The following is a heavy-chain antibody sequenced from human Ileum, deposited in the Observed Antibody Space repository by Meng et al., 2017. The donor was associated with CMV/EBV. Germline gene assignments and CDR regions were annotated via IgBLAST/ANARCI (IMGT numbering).Heavy chain of an antibody. CDR3: VRVKIVATILDY. CDR1: GFTVSDHY. Sequence: ASGFTVSDHYIDWVRQAPGKGLEWVGRSRQRANDYSTDYAASVKGRFTISRDDSENSVYLQMNSLKTEDTAVYYCVRVKIVATILDYWGQGTLVTVSS. D-gene: IGHD5-12*01. CDR2: SRQRANDYST. V-gene: IGHV3-72*01. J-gene: IGHJ4*02.